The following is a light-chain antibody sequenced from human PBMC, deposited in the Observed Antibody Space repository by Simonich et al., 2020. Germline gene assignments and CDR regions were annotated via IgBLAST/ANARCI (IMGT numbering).Light chain of an antibody. J-gene: IGLJ2*01. CDR2: DVS. CDR3: SSYTSSSVV. CDR1: SSDVGGYNY. Sequence: QSALTQPASVSGSPGQSITLSCTGTSSDVGGYNYVSWYQQHPGKAPKLMIYDVSRRPSGVSNRFSGSKSGNTASLTISGLQAEDEADYYCSSYTSSSVVFGGGTKLTVL. V-gene: IGLV2-14*01.